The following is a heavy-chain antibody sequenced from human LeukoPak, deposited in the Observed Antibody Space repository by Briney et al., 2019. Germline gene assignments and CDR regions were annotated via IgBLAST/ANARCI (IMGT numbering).Heavy chain of an antibody. CDR3: ARGVVGYYMDV. J-gene: IGHJ6*03. V-gene: IGHV4-30-4*08. CDR2: IYYNGST. Sequence: PSQTLSLTCTVSGGSISSGDYYWSWIRQPPGKGLEWIGYIYYNGSTYYNPSLKSRVTISVDTSKNQFSLKLSSVTAADTSVYYCARGVVGYYMDVWGKGTTVTVSS. CDR1: GGSISSGDYY.